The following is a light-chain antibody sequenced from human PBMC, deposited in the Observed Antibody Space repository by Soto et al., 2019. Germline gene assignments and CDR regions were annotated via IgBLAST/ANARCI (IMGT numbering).Light chain of an antibody. Sequence: DIQMTQSPSTLSASVGDRVTITCRASQSISRWLAWYQQKPGQAPKLLVYDASALKSGVPSRFSAGGSGTEFTLTISSLQPDDFATYYCQHYDLSLWTFGQGTRWIS. CDR2: DAS. CDR1: QSISRW. J-gene: IGKJ1*01. CDR3: QHYDLSLWT. V-gene: IGKV1-5*01.